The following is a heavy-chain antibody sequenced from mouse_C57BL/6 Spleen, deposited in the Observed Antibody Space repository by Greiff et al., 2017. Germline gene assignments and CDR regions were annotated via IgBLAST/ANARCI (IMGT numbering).Heavy chain of an antibody. CDR1: GYTFTSYW. CDR2: IDPSDSYT. V-gene: IGHV1-69*01. D-gene: IGHD4-1*01. CDR3: ARRTGTGYFDV. J-gene: IGHJ1*03. Sequence: QVQLQQPGAELVMPGASVKLSCKASGYTFTSYWMHWGKQRPGQGLEWIGEIDPSDSYTNYNQKFKGKSTLTVDKSSSTAYMQLSSLTSEDSAVYYCARRTGTGYFDVWGTGTTVTVSS.